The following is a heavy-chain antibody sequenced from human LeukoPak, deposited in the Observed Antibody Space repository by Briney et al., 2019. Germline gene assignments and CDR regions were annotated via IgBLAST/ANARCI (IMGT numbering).Heavy chain of an antibody. CDR3: ARAPTRAPARGAYFDY. D-gene: IGHD3-16*01. J-gene: IGHJ4*02. CDR1: GFTFSSYA. Sequence: PGGSLRLSCAASGFTFSSYAMHWVRQAPGKGLEWVAVISYDGSNKYYADSVKGRFTISRDNSKNTLYLQMNSLRAEDTAVYYCARAPTRAPARGAYFDYWGQGTLVTVSS. CDR2: ISYDGSNK. V-gene: IGHV3-30-3*01.